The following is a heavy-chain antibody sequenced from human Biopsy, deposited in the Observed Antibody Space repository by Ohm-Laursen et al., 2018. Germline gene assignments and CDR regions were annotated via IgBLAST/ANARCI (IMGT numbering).Heavy chain of an antibody. CDR2: ISGYNGNT. CDR1: GYKFTSYG. J-gene: IGHJ4*02. CDR3: ARIAAAGWDDY. Sequence: SVKVFCKASGYKFTSYGMSWVRQAPGQGFEWMGRISGYNGNTNYAQKFQGRITMTIDAATSTGYMDLRSLKSDDTAVYYCARIAAAGWDDYWGQGTLVTVSS. D-gene: IGHD6-25*01. V-gene: IGHV1-18*01.